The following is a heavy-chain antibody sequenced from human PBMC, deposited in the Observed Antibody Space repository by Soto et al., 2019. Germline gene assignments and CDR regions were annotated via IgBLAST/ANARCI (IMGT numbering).Heavy chain of an antibody. V-gene: IGHV4-30-2*01. J-gene: IGHJ4*02. CDR2: IYHSGST. CDR1: DGYIRGGGDS. D-gene: IGHD3-10*02. CDR3: ARGVLPPLYYFDY. Sequence: TQSLSCTVADGYIRGGGDSWSWIRQPPGKGLEWIGYIYHSGSTYYNPSLKSRVTISVDRSKNQFSLKLSSVTAADTAVYYCARGVLPPLYYFDYWGQGTLVTVS.